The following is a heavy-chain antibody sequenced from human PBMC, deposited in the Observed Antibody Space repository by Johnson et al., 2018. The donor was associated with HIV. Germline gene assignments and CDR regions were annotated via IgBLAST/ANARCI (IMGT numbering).Heavy chain of an antibody. Sequence: QVQLVESGEGVVQPGRSLRLSCAASGFTFSSYAMHWVRQAPGKGLEWVAVISYDGSNTYYADSVKGRFPISRDNSKNTLYVQMNSLRDEDTAVYYCARGPIADDAFDIWGQGTMVTVSS. CDR2: ISYDGSNT. D-gene: IGHD3-16*02. V-gene: IGHV3-30*04. J-gene: IGHJ3*02. CDR3: ARGPIADDAFDI. CDR1: GFTFSSYA.